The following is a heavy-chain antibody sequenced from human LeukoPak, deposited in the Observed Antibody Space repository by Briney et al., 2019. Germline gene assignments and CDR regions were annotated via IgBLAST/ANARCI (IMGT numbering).Heavy chain of an antibody. CDR2: ISSDGSNK. D-gene: IGHD2-2*01. CDR1: GFTFSSYA. CDR3: ARDGIVVVPAATPYYFDY. V-gene: IGHV3-30-3*01. Sequence: GGSLRLSCAASGFTFSSYAMHWVRQAPGKGLEWVAVISSDGSNKYYADSVKGRFTISRDNSKNTLYLQMNSLRAEDTAVYYCARDGIVVVPAATPYYFDYWGQGTLVTVSS. J-gene: IGHJ4*02.